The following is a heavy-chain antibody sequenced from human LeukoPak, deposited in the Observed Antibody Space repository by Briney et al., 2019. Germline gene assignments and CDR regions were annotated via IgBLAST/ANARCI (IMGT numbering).Heavy chain of an antibody. J-gene: IGHJ5*02. D-gene: IGHD4-17*01. V-gene: IGHV4-59*12. Sequence: SETLSLTCTVSGGSISSYYWSWIRQPPGKGLEWIGYIYYSGSTNYNPSLKSRVTISVDTSKNQFSLKLSSVTAADTAVYYCARTLYGDYTSDWFDPWGQGTLVTVSS. CDR2: IYYSGST. CDR3: ARTLYGDYTSDWFDP. CDR1: GGSISSYY.